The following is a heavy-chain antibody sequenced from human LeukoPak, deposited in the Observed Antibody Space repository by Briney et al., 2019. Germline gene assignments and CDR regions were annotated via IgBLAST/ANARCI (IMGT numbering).Heavy chain of an antibody. CDR2: ISGSGGTT. D-gene: IGHD3-22*01. V-gene: IGHV3-23*01. Sequence: GGSLRISCAASGFTFSAYAMAWVRQAPGKGLEWVSTISGSGGTTYSADSVKGRFTISRDNSKNILYLQVNSLRAGDTAVYYCAKDYYYDSSGYYYGDAFDIWGQGTMVTVSS. CDR1: GFTFSAYA. CDR3: AKDYYYDSSGYYYGDAFDI. J-gene: IGHJ3*02.